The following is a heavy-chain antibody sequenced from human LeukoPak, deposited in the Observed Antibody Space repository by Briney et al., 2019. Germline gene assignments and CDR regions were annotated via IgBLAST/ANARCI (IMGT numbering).Heavy chain of an antibody. CDR2: IWYDGSNQ. J-gene: IGHJ5*02. V-gene: IGHV3-33*01. CDR1: GFTFRNHG. D-gene: IGHD1/OR15-1a*01. CDR3: ARDGTETAGPFDP. Sequence: PGMSLRLSCAASGFTFRNHGMHWVRQAPGKGLEWVAVIWYDGSNQYYADSVKGRFTISGDNSKNTLWLQMNSLRAEDTAVYYCARDGTETAGPFDPWGQGTLVTVSS.